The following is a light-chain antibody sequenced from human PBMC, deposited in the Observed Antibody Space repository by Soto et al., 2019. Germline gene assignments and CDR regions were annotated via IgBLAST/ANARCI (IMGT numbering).Light chain of an antibody. CDR3: QQYDSWPPHT. CDR1: QSVGSN. CDR2: GAS. J-gene: IGKJ2*01. Sequence: EIVMTQSPATLSVSPGERATLSCRASQSVGSNVAWYQQKPGQAPRLLIYGASTRATAIPARFTGSGSGTQFTLNISSLQSEDFAVYYCQQYDSWPPHTFGQGTKVDIK. V-gene: IGKV3-15*01.